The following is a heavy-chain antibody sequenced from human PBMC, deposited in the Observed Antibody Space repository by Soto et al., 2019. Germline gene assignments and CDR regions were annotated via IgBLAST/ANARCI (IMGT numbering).Heavy chain of an antibody. Sequence: PSETLSLTCTVSGGSISSGGYYWSWIRQHPGKGLEWIGYIYYSGSTYYNPSLKSRVTISVDTSKNQFSLKLSSVTAADTAVYYCARLPFLYCSGGSCYSGSGAFDIWGQGTMVTVSS. CDR2: IYYSGST. J-gene: IGHJ3*02. V-gene: IGHV4-31*03. CDR1: GGSISSGGYY. D-gene: IGHD2-15*01. CDR3: ARLPFLYCSGGSCYSGSGAFDI.